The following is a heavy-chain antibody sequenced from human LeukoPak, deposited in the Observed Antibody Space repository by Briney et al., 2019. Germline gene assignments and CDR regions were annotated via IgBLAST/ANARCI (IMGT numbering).Heavy chain of an antibody. Sequence: GGSLRLSCAASGFTFSSYAMHWVRQAPGKGLEWVAVISYDGSNKYYADSVKGRFTISRDNSRSTLYLQMNSLRPEDTAIYYCAREGYYGSGSPPSLYFDYWGQGTLVTVSS. CDR3: AREGYYGSGSPPSLYFDY. D-gene: IGHD3-10*01. CDR1: GFTFSSYA. J-gene: IGHJ4*02. V-gene: IGHV3-30-3*01. CDR2: ISYDGSNK.